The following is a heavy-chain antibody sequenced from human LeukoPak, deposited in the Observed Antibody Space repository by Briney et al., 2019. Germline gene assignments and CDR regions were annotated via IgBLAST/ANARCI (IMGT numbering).Heavy chain of an antibody. J-gene: IGHJ4*02. Sequence: GGSLRLSCAASGFTVRNTYMTWVRQAPGKGPEWVSVIYGGGGTYYADSVKGRFTISRDSSKNTLYLQMNSLRPEDTAMYYCAKDYCSGGSCYSDYWGQGTLVTVSS. CDR2: IYGGGGT. CDR1: GFTVRNTY. D-gene: IGHD2-15*01. V-gene: IGHV3-53*05. CDR3: AKDYCSGGSCYSDY.